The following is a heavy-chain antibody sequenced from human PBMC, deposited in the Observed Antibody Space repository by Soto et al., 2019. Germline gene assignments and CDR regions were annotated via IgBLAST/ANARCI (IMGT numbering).Heavy chain of an antibody. Sequence: EVQLLESGGGLVQPGGSLRLSCEASGFTFSNFDMSWVRQAPGKGLEWVSGINHDGDLTFYPDSLKGRFTISRDNSKNTLYLQMNRLRAEDTALYYCWSRPRTAGDDSFDHWGQGTLVTVSS. J-gene: IGHJ4*02. CDR3: WSRPRTAGDDSFDH. CDR1: GFTFSNFD. CDR2: INHDGDLT. V-gene: IGHV3-23*01. D-gene: IGHD6-13*01.